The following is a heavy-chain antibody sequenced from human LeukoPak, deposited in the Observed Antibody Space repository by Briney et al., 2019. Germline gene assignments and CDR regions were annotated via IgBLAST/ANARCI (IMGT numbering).Heavy chain of an antibody. V-gene: IGHV1-69*05. Sequence: SVKVSCKASGGTFSSYAISWGRQAPGPGLEWMGRIIPIFGTANYAQKVQGRVTVTTGEFTSPAFMELSSLRSEETAVYYCARDQSYYDSSGYCYDVPDYWGQGTLVTVSS. D-gene: IGHD3-22*01. CDR2: IIPIFGTA. CDR1: GGTFSSYA. J-gene: IGHJ4*02. CDR3: ARDQSYYDSSGYCYDVPDY.